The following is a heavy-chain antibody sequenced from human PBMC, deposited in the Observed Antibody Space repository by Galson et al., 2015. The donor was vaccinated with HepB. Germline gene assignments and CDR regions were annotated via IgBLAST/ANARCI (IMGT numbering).Heavy chain of an antibody. CDR3: ARGYSGYDYGVYYYGMDV. D-gene: IGHD5-12*01. Sequence: SCAASGFTFSSYAISWVRQAPGQGLEWMGGIIPIFGTANYAQKFQGRVTITADESTSTAYMELSSLRSEDTAVYYCARGYSGYDYGVYYYGMDVWGQGTTVTVSS. J-gene: IGHJ6*02. CDR2: IIPIFGTA. CDR1: GFTFSSYA. V-gene: IGHV1-69*01.